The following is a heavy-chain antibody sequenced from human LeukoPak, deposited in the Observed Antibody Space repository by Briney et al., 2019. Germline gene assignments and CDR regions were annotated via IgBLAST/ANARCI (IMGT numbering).Heavy chain of an antibody. J-gene: IGHJ4*02. Sequence: SETLSLTCAVYGGSFSGYYWSWIRQPPGKGLEWIGEINHSGSTNYNPSLKSRVTISVDTSKNQFSLKLSSVTAADTAVYYCARELRLYYYDSSGKTVDYWGQGTLVTVSS. D-gene: IGHD3-22*01. CDR1: GGSFSGYY. CDR2: INHSGST. CDR3: ARELRLYYYDSSGKTVDY. V-gene: IGHV4-34*01.